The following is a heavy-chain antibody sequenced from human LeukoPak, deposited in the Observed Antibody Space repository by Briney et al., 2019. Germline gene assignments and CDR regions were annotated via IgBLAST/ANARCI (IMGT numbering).Heavy chain of an antibody. CDR3: ARHYGP. CDR2: IFYTGST. V-gene: IGHV4-30-4*01. Sequence: SETLSLTCTVSGGSITSGNYYWSWIRQPPGKGLEWIGYIFYTGSTNYSPSLKSRVSISVDTFKNQFSLKLSSVTAADTAVYYCARHYGPWGQGTLVAVSS. D-gene: IGHD3-16*01. J-gene: IGHJ5*02. CDR1: GGSITSGNYY.